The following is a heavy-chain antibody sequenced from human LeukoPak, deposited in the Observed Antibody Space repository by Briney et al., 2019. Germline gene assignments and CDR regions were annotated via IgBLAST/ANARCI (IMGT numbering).Heavy chain of an antibody. CDR3: ARSTGYGGYAY. D-gene: IGHD5-12*01. CDR1: GFTFSSYS. Sequence: PGGSLRLSCAASGFTFSSYSMNWVRQAPGKGLEWVSYISGSGYTIYYAASVKGRFTISRDNAKNSLCLQMNSLRAEDTAVYYCARSTGYGGYAYWGQGTLVTVSS. J-gene: IGHJ4*02. CDR2: ISGSGYTI. V-gene: IGHV3-48*01.